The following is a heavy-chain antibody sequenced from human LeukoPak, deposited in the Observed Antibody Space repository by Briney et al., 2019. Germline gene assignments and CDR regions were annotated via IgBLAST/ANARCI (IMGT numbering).Heavy chain of an antibody. D-gene: IGHD5-24*01. Sequence: SETLSLTCAVSGGSISSGGYSWSWIRQPPGKGLEWIGYIYHSGSTYYNPSLKSRVTISVDTSKNHFSLKLSSVTAADTAVYYCARNRDGYNSFDYWGQGTLVTVSS. CDR1: GGSISSGGYS. V-gene: IGHV4-30-2*01. CDR2: IYHSGST. J-gene: IGHJ4*02. CDR3: ARNRDGYNSFDY.